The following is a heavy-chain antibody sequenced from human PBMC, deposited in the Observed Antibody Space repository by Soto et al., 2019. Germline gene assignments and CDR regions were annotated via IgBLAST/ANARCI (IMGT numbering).Heavy chain of an antibody. CDR1: GDSVSNNSAA. CDR3: ARERYGHYGRGTFDI. D-gene: IGHD4-17*01. V-gene: IGHV6-1*01. CDR2: TYYRSKWYN. J-gene: IGHJ3*02. Sequence: SQTLSLPCAISGDSVSNNSAAWNWIRQSPSRGLEWLGRTYYRSKWYNDYAVSVKSRIIINPDTSKNQFSLQLNSVTPEDTAVYYCARERYGHYGRGTFDIWGQGTMVTVSS.